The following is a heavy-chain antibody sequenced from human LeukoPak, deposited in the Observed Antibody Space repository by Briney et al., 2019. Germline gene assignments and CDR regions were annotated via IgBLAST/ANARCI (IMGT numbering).Heavy chain of an antibody. V-gene: IGHV4-39*01. CDR2: IYYSGST. Sequence: SETLSLTCTVSGGSISSTNYYWGWIRQPPGKGLEWIGSIYYSGSTYYNPSLKSRVTISVDTSKNHFSLKLSSVTAADTAVYYCARQPQRWLQLYFDYWGQGTLVTVSS. D-gene: IGHD5-24*01. CDR3: ARQPQRWLQLYFDY. CDR1: GGSISSTNYY. J-gene: IGHJ4*02.